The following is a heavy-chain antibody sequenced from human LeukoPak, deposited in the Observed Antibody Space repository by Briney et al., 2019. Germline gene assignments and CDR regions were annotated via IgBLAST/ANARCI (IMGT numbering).Heavy chain of an antibody. J-gene: IGHJ4*02. CDR3: ARSELARYTYGPGYFDY. Sequence: SETLSLTCAVSGGSISSGGYSWSWIRQPPGKGLEWIGYIYHSGSTYYNPSLKSRVTISVDRSKNQFSLKLSSVTAADTAVYYCARSELARYTYGPGYFDYWGQGTLVTVSS. V-gene: IGHV4-30-2*01. CDR1: GGSISSGGYS. D-gene: IGHD5-18*01. CDR2: IYHSGST.